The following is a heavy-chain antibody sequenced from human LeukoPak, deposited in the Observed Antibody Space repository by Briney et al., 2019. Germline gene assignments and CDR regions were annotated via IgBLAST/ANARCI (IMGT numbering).Heavy chain of an antibody. CDR2: ISSSAGTI. D-gene: IGHD6-19*01. Sequence: GGSLRLSCAASGFTFSSYWMSWVRQAPGKGLEWLSYISSSAGTIYYADSVKGRFTISRDNAKNSLYLQVNSLRAEDTAVYYCARDLGSGCFDYWGQGTLVTVSS. CDR3: ARDLGSGCFDY. CDR1: GFTFSSYW. V-gene: IGHV3-48*04. J-gene: IGHJ4*02.